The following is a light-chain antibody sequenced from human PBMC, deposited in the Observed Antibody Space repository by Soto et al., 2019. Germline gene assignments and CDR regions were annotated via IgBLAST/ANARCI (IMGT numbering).Light chain of an antibody. V-gene: IGLV3-21*04. J-gene: IGLJ3*02. CDR3: ELGNNKNDEVV. CDR1: NIATYS. Sequence: SYELTQPPSVSLAPGKTARITCGGNNIATYSVHWYRQKPGQAPVLVISNDNDRPSGIPDRFSGSNSGHTATLTIRRVEAVDEDDYYCELGNNKNDEVVFGGGTKLTVL. CDR2: NDN.